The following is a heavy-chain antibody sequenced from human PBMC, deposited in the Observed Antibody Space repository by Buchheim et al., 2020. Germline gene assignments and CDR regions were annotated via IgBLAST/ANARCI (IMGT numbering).Heavy chain of an antibody. J-gene: IGHJ2*01. CDR3: ARGVNNVGVGGRAAWHVDL. V-gene: IGHV3-33*01. Sequence: QVQLVQSGGGVVQPGRSLTLSCVASGFTFSRFDMHWVRQVPGKGLEWVAVIWVDESRKYYGVSVQGRFTISKDNSKNTVSLQLDSLRVDDTAVYFRARGVNNVGVGGRAAWHVDLWGRGT. CDR1: GFTFSRFD. CDR2: IWVDESRK. D-gene: IGHD1-26*01.